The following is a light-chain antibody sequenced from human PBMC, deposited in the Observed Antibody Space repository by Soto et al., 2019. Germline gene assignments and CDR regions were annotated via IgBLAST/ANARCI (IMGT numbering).Light chain of an antibody. CDR3: QQRRT. CDR1: QSVSSY. J-gene: IGKJ1*01. Sequence: EIVLTQSPATLSLSPGERATLSCRASQSVSSYLAWYQQKPGQAPRLLIYDASNRATAIPARFSGSGSGTNFTLTISSLEPEDFAVYYCQQRRTFGQGTKVDIK. V-gene: IGKV3-11*01. CDR2: DAS.